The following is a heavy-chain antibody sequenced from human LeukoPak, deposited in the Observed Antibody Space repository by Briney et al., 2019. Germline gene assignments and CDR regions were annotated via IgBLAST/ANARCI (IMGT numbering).Heavy chain of an antibody. D-gene: IGHD5-18*01. CDR1: GGTFSGHG. Sequence: SVKVSCKASGGTFSGHGISWVRQAPGQGLEWMGGIIPLSGPANYAPKFQGTVTITADKSTGTAYLELNSLRSEDTAVYYCAKAGIQLWEGDSFYYYLDVWGKGTTVTISS. J-gene: IGHJ6*03. CDR3: AKAGIQLWEGDSFYYYLDV. V-gene: IGHV1-69*06. CDR2: IIPLSGPA.